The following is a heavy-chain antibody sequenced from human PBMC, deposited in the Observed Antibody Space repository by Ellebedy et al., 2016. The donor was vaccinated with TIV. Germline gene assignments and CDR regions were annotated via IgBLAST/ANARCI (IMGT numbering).Heavy chain of an antibody. CDR2: ISSSSSYI. CDR1: GFTFSSYS. CDR3: ARDPGDSGYDSVVPDY. J-gene: IGHJ4*02. D-gene: IGHD5-12*01. V-gene: IGHV3-21*01. Sequence: GESLKISCAASGFTFSSYSMNWVRQAPGKGLEWVSSISSSSSYIYYADSVKGRFTISRDNAKNSLYLQMNSLRAEDTAVYYCARDPGDSGYDSVVPDYWGQGTLVTVSS.